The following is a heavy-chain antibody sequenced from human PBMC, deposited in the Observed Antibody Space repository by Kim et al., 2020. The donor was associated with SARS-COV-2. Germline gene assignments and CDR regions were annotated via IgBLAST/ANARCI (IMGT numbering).Heavy chain of an antibody. J-gene: IGHJ5*02. V-gene: IGHV3-30*18. D-gene: IGHD3-10*01. CDR1: GFTFSSYG. CDR3: AKVPALKVNWFDP. CDR2: ISYDGSNK. Sequence: GGSLRLSCAASGFTFSSYGMHWVRQAPGKGLEWVAVISYDGSNKYYADSVKGRFTISRDNSKNTLYLQMNSLRAEDTAVYYCAKVPALKVNWFDPWGQGTLVTVSS.